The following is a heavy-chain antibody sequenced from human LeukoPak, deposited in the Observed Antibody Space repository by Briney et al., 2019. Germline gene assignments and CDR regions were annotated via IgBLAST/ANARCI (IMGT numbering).Heavy chain of an antibody. Sequence: GGSLRLSCVASGFTFNNYWMSWVRQAPGKGLEWVANINQDGSAKFYVDSVKGRFTISRDNAKTSLYLQMNSLRAEDTAVYYCAREFGDDWGQGTLVTVSS. D-gene: IGHD3-10*01. CDR2: INQDGSAK. CDR3: AREFGDD. V-gene: IGHV3-7*01. CDR1: GFTFNNYW. J-gene: IGHJ4*02.